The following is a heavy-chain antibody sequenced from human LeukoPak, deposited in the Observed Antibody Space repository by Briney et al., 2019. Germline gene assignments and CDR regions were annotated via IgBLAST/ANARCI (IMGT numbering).Heavy chain of an antibody. CDR3: ARPLRDGYNHWYFDL. V-gene: IGHV3-33*01. J-gene: IGHJ2*01. Sequence: GGSLRLSCAASGFTFSSYGMHWVRQAPGKGLEWVAVIWYDGSNKYYADSVKGRFTISRDNSKNTLYQQMNSLRAEDTAVYYCARPLRDGYNHWYFDLWGRGTLVTVPS. D-gene: IGHD5-24*01. CDR1: GFTFSSYG. CDR2: IWYDGSNK.